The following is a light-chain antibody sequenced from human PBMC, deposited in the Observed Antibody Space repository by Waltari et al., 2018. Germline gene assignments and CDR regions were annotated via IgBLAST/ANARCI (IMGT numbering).Light chain of an antibody. CDR3: QQSHSTPPLT. J-gene: IGKJ4*01. CDR1: QSINTY. Sequence: IQMIKSPYPLSVSVGDRVTITFRASQSINTYLNWYQQKPGKAPKLLIYAASSLQSGVPSRFSGSGSGTDFTLTINSLQPEDFATYYCQQSHSTPPLTFGGGTKVEIK. CDR2: AAS. V-gene: IGKV1-39*01.